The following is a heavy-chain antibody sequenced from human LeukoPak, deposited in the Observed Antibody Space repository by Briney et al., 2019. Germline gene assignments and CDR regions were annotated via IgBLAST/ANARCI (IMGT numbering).Heavy chain of an antibody. J-gene: IGHJ4*02. CDR1: GYSVSSGFY. CDR2: IYHSGDT. V-gene: IGHV4-38-2*02. CDR3: ATDFWSGYQLDY. Sequence: PSETLSLTCTVSGYSVSSGFYWGWIRQAPGKGLEWIASIYHSGDTYYNPSLKSRVTISVDTSKNQFSLKLSSVTAADTAVYYCATDFWSGYQLDYWGQGTLVTVSS. D-gene: IGHD3-3*01.